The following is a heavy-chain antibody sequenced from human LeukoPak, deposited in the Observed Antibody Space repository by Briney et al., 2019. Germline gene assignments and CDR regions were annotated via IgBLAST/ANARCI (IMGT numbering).Heavy chain of an antibody. J-gene: IGHJ5*02. Sequence: GGSLRLSCAASGFTFSSYAMSWVRQAPGKGLEWVSAISGSGGSTYYADSVKGRFTISRDNSKNTLYLQMNSLRAEDTAVYYCAKRDSGSYYQPATFDPWGQETLVTVSS. V-gene: IGHV3-23*01. CDR1: GFTFSSYA. CDR2: ISGSGGST. CDR3: AKRDSGSYYQPATFDP. D-gene: IGHD1-26*01.